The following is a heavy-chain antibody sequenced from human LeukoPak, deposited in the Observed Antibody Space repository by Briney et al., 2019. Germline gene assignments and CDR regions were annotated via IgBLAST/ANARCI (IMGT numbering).Heavy chain of an antibody. J-gene: IGHJ5*02. CDR3: ARATGGYCSSTSCYQDWFDP. CDR2: IHYSGST. CDR1: GGSISSYY. Sequence: SETLSLTCTVSGGSISSYYWSWIRQPPGKGLEWIGYIHYSGSTNYNPSLKSRVTISVDTSKNQFSLKLSSVTAADTAVYYCARATGGYCSSTSCYQDWFDPWGQGTLVTVSS. V-gene: IGHV4-59*01. D-gene: IGHD2-2*01.